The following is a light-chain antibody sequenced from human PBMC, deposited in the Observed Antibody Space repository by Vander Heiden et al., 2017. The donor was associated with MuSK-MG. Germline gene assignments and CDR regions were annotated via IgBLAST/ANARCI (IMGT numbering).Light chain of an antibody. V-gene: IGLV3-1*01. Sequence: SYELTQTPSVSVSPGQTASIACSGVKLGDKYTCWYQQKPGQSPILIIYEDTKLPSGIPERFSGSNSGNTATLTISGTQAMDEADYYCQAWDNNIGVFGGGTKLTVL. CDR1: KLGDKY. CDR2: EDT. J-gene: IGLJ3*02. CDR3: QAWDNNIGV.